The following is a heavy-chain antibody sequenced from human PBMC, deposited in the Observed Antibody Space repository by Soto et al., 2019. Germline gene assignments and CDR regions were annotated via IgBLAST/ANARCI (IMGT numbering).Heavy chain of an antibody. J-gene: IGHJ5*02. V-gene: IGHV4-39*01. Sequence: SETLSLSCGVSGGSFGSSAYYWGWIRQAPGKGLEWIGSINYSGSTYYNPSLRSRVTISVDTSRNQFSLKLSSVTAADTALYYCSRRAPEGFDPWGQGTLVTVSS. CDR2: INYSGST. CDR1: GGSFGSSAYY. CDR3: SRRAPEGFDP.